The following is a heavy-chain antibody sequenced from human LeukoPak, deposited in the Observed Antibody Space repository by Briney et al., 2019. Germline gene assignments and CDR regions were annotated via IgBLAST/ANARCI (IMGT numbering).Heavy chain of an antibody. CDR3: ARVQLERSGEPFDY. CDR1: GYTFSSDG. V-gene: IGHV1-18*01. J-gene: IGHJ4*02. Sequence: GASVKVSCKASGYTFSSDGISWVRQAPGQGLEWMGWISSYNGNTKYAEKLQGRVTMTTGTSTSTAYMELRSLRSDDTAVYYCARVQLERSGEPFDYWGQGTLVTVSS. CDR2: ISSYNGNT. D-gene: IGHD1-1*01.